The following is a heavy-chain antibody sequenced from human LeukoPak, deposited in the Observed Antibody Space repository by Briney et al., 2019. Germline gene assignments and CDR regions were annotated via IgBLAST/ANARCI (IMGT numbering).Heavy chain of an antibody. CDR3: AKGLTQYSSSPIDY. Sequence: GGSLRLSCAASGFTFSSYAMSWVRQAPGNGLEWVSTISANGGRTHYADSVKGRFTTSRDNSKNTLFLQMNSLRAEDTAVYYCAKGLTQYSSSPIDYWGQGTLVTVSS. J-gene: IGHJ4*02. CDR1: GFTFSSYA. CDR2: ISANGGRT. D-gene: IGHD6-13*01. V-gene: IGHV3-23*01.